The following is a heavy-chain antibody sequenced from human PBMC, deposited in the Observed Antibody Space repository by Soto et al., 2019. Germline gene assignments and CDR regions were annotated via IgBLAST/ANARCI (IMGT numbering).Heavy chain of an antibody. Sequence: PGGSLRPSCAASGFTFSSYAMSWVRQAPGKGLEWVSAISGSGGSTYYADSVKGRFTISRDNSKNTLYLQMNSLRAEDTAVYYCAKDVYSIGWFDPWGQGTLVTVSS. CDR1: GFTFSSYA. CDR2: ISGSGGST. CDR3: AKDVYSIGWFDP. J-gene: IGHJ5*02. V-gene: IGHV3-23*01. D-gene: IGHD3-3*02.